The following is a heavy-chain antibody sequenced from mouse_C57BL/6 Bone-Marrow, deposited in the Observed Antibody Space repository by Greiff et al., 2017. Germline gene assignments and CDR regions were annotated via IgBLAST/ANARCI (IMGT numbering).Heavy chain of an antibody. CDR1: GFNINAYY. CDR3: TTRNAANYAMDY. Sequence: EVQLQQSGPELVRPGASVKLSCTASGFNINAYYMHWVKQSPEPSLEWIGSIDPEDGDTGYAPKFPGKATLTVDPSSNTAYLQLSSLSYEDTAVYYCTTRNAANYAMDYWGQGTSVTVAS. V-gene: IGHV14-1*01. CDR2: IDPEDGDT. J-gene: IGHJ4*01.